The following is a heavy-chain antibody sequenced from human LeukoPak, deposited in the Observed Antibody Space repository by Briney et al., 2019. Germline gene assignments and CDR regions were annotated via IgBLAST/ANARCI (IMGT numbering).Heavy chain of an antibody. CDR1: GGSISSYY. CDR2: IYYSGST. CDR3: ARCSGWYCYNWFDP. D-gene: IGHD6-19*01. J-gene: IGHJ5*02. V-gene: IGHV4-59*01. Sequence: SETLSLTCTVSGGSISSYYWSWIRQPPGKGLEWVGYIYYSGSTNYNPSLKRRVTISVDTSKNQFSLKLSSVTAADTAMYYCARCSGWYCYNWFDPWGQGTLVTVSS.